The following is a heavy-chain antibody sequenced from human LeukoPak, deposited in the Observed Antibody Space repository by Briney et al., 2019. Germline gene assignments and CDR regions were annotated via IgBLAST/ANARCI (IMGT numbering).Heavy chain of an antibody. D-gene: IGHD1-7*01. CDR3: SGGGKTGTTLWFAIDI. V-gene: IGHV4-59*11. J-gene: IGHJ5*02. Sequence: SETLSLTCTVSGGSTSSHYWSWIRQPPGKGLEWIGYIYYSGSTNYNPSLKSRVTISVDTSKNQFSQKLSSVTAADTAVYYCSGGGKTGTTLWFAIDIWGQGTLVTVSS. CDR1: GGSTSSHY. CDR2: IYYSGST.